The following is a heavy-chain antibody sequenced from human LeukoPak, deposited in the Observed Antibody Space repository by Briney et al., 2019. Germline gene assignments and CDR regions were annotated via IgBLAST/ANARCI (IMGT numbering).Heavy chain of an antibody. CDR3: AKSDNFILYFDC. J-gene: IGHJ4*02. Sequence: SSQTLSPTCTVSGGSISSGSYYWSWIRQPAGKGLEWIGRIYTTGSTNYNPSLESRVTISLDTSKNQFSLKLSSVTAADTAVYYCAKSDNFILYFDCWGRGTLVTVSS. CDR1: GGSISSGSYY. V-gene: IGHV4-61*02. D-gene: IGHD2-15*01. CDR2: IYTTGST.